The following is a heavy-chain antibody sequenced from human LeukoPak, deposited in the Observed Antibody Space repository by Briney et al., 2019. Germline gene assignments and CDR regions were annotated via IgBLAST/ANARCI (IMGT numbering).Heavy chain of an antibody. J-gene: IGHJ4*02. CDR3: AKHEGRGDYGAFHY. Sequence: PGGSLRLSCAASGFTFSSYAMSWVRQAPGKGLEWVSAISGGGGSTYLTDSVTGRFTISRDNSKNTLYLQMNSLRAEDTAVYYCAKHEGRGDYGAFHYWGQGTLVTVSS. CDR2: ISGGGGST. V-gene: IGHV3-23*01. CDR1: GFTFSSYA. D-gene: IGHD4-17*01.